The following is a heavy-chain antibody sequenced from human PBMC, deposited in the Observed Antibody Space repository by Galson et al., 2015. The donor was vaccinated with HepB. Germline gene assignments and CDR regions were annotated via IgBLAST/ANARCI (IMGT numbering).Heavy chain of an antibody. Sequence: PLRLYCAAYGFTFSSYWMRWVRQAPGKGLGWVSRINSDGSSTSYADSVKGRFTISRDNAKNTLYLQMNSLRAEDTAVYYCARERGDSSGWLRGLYYYYYYGMDVWGQGTTVTVSS. J-gene: IGHJ6*02. CDR3: ARERGDSSGWLRGLYYYYYYGMDV. V-gene: IGHV3-74*01. CDR1: GFTFSSYW. D-gene: IGHD6-19*01. CDR2: INSDGSST.